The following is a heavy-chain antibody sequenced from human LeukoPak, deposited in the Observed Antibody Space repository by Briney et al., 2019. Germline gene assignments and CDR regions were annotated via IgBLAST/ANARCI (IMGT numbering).Heavy chain of an antibody. CDR1: GGSISSSSYY. CDR2: IYYSGST. J-gene: IGHJ4*02. D-gene: IGHD3-10*01. CDR3: ARNELWFGRGSFDY. Sequence: PSETLSLTCTVSGGSISSSSYYWGWIRQPPGKGLEWIGSIYYSGSTYQNPSLKSRVTISVDKSKNQFSLKLSSVTAADTAVYYCARNELWFGRGSFDYWGQGTLVTVSS. V-gene: IGHV4-39*07.